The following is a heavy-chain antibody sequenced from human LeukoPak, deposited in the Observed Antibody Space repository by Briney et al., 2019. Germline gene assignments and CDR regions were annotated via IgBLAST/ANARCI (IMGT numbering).Heavy chain of an antibody. V-gene: IGHV1-18*01. CDR3: ARDRLYYYDSSFDY. CDR2: ISAYNGDT. D-gene: IGHD3-22*01. CDR1: GYTFTSYG. Sequence: ASVKVSCKASGYTFTSYGISWVRQAPGQGLEWVGWISAYNGDTNYAQKLQGRVTMTTDTSTSTAYMELRSLRSDDTAVYYCARDRLYYYDSSFDYWGQGTLVTVSS. J-gene: IGHJ4*02.